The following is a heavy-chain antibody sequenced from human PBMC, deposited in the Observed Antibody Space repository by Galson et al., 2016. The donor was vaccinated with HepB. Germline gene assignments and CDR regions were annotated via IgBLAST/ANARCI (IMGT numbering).Heavy chain of an antibody. V-gene: IGHV1-2*02. J-gene: IGHJ6*02. D-gene: IGHD6-19*01. CDR1: GNTFTDYW. CDR2: IIPYNGAT. CDR3: ATAPGAGTF. Sequence: SVKVSCKASGNTFTDYWIHWVRQSPGLGLQWMAWIIPYNGATKYAPNFQDRATMTTDTSITTVYIEVRGLRSDDTAVYFCATAPGAGTFWGQGTTVTVS.